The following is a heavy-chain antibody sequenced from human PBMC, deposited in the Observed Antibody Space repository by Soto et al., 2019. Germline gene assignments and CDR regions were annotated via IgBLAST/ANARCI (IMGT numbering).Heavy chain of an antibody. CDR1: GLTFSNYA. J-gene: IGHJ4*02. V-gene: IGHV3-30*18. CDR2: TSYDGNNE. CDR3: AKDKGVFNWATSYFDY. D-gene: IGHD1-1*01. Sequence: VGSLRLSSAASGLTFSNYAMHWVRKAPGKGLEWVALTSYDGNNEYYTDSVKGRFTISRDNSKNTLFLQMNSPRPEDTAVYYCAKDKGVFNWATSYFDYWGQGALVTVSS.